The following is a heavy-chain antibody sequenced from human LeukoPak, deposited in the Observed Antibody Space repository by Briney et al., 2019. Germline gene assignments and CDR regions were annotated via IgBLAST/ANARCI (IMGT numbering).Heavy chain of an antibody. CDR1: GGSINSDTYF. CDR2: LYSRGTP. D-gene: IGHD5-18*01. V-gene: IGHV4-39*07. Sequence: KPSETLSLTCTVSGGSINSDTYFWGWIRQPPGKGLEWIGSLYSRGTPYHNPSLGGRVTISIDESKNQISLKLNSVTAADTAVYYCASRRRDTAMVHWGQGTLVTVSS. J-gene: IGHJ4*02. CDR3: ASRRRDTAMVH.